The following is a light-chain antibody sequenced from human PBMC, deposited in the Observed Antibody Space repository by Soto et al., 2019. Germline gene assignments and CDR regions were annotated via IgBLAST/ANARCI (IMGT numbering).Light chain of an antibody. CDR3: QQYNNCALT. CDR1: QSVSSN. Sequence: EIVMTQSPATLSVSPGERATLSCRASQSVSSNLAWYQQKPGQAPRLLIYGASTRATGIPARFSGSGSETDFPLTISSLQSEDFAVYYCQQYNNCALTFGSGTKVDIK. CDR2: GAS. J-gene: IGKJ3*01. V-gene: IGKV3D-15*01.